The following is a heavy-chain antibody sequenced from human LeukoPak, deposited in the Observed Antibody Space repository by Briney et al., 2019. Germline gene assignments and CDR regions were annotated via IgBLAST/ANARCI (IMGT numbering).Heavy chain of an antibody. V-gene: IGHV4-34*01. Sequence: SETLSLTCAVYGGSFSGYYWSWIRQPPGKGLEWIGEISHSGSTNYNPSLKSRVTISVDTSKNQFSLKLSSVTAADTAVYYCARGGVAVAAQLYYYYYGMDVWGQGTTVTVSS. CDR2: ISHSGST. CDR1: GGSFSGYY. J-gene: IGHJ6*02. D-gene: IGHD6-19*01. CDR3: ARGGVAVAAQLYYYYYGMDV.